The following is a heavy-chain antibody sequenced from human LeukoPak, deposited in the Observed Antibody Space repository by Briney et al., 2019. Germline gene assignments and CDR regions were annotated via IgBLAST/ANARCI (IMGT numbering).Heavy chain of an antibody. CDR2: IHYGGST. V-gene: IGHV4-31*03. Sequence: SQTLSLTCTVSGVSISSGGYYWSWIRQHPGKGLEWIGYIHYGGSTYYNPSLKSRVTISIDTSKNQFSLKLSSVTAADTAVYHCAREGGRNGFDIWGQGTMVTVSS. CDR1: GVSISSGGYY. J-gene: IGHJ3*02. D-gene: IGHD2-15*01. CDR3: AREGGRNGFDI.